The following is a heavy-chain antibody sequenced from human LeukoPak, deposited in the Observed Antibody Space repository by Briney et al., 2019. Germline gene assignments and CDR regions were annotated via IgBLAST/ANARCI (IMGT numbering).Heavy chain of an antibody. CDR2: ISSSSSYI. Sequence: GGSLRLSCAASGFTFSSYSMNWVRQAPGKGLEWVSSISSSSSYIYYADSVKGRFTISRDNAKNSLYLQMNSLRADDTAVYYCARDQRVGQTVSTPMAWFDPWGQGTLVTVSS. CDR3: ARDQRVGQTVSTPMAWFDP. V-gene: IGHV3-21*01. CDR1: GFTFSSYS. J-gene: IGHJ5*02. D-gene: IGHD4-17*01.